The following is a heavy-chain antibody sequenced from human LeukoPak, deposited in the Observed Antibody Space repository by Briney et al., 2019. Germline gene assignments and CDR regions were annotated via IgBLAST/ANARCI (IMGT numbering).Heavy chain of an antibody. J-gene: IGHJ6*03. CDR3: ARLWFGVGPHYYYYMDV. D-gene: IGHD3-3*01. CDR2: IYYSGST. V-gene: IGHV4-59*01. Sequence: PSETLSLTCTVSGGSISSYYWSWIRQPPGKGLEWIGYIYYSGSTNYNPSLKSRVTISIDTSKNQFSLKLSSVTAADTAVYYCARLWFGVGPHYYYYMDVWGKGTTVTVSS. CDR1: GGSISSYY.